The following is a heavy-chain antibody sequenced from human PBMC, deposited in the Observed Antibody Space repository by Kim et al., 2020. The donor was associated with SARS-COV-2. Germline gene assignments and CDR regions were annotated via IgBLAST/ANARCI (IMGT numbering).Heavy chain of an antibody. CDR2: LTGGGGRS. CDR3: AKMRADWATTPYFYYGMDV. CDR1: GFTFTSYA. Sequence: LSLTCAASGFTFTSYAMTWVRQAPGKGLEWVSGLTGGGGRSYYADSVQGRFTISRDNLKSTLHLQMNSLRADDTAVYYCAKMRADWATTPYFYYGMDVWGQGTTVIVSS. V-gene: IGHV3-23*01. D-gene: IGHD2-21*01. J-gene: IGHJ6*02.